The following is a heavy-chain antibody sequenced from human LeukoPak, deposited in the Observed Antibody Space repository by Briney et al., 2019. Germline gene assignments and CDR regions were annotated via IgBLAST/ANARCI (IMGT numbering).Heavy chain of an antibody. V-gene: IGHV4-4*07. CDR3: ARDRVAWFDP. CDR2: IYTTGST. J-gene: IGHJ5*02. CDR1: GGSISTYY. Sequence: SETLSLTCTVSGGSISTYYWSWIRQPAGERLEWIGRIYTTGSTNYNPSLKSRVTMSVDTSKNQFSLKLSSVTAADTAVYYCARDRVAWFDPWGQGTLVTVSS.